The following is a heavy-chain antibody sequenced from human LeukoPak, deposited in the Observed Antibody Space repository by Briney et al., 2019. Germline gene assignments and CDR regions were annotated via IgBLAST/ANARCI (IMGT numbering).Heavy chain of an antibody. D-gene: IGHD2-8*01. CDR1: GFGFSDSF. CDR3: STDPRLLIY. V-gene: IGHV3-11*01. J-gene: IGHJ4*01. CDR2: ISGSGSDM. Sequence: GGSLRLSCVVSGFGFSDSFMTWIRQTPGKGLEWLAYISGSGSDMYYADSVKGRFTISRDNAKNSLYLQMNSLRPDDTALYYCSTDPRLLIYWGHGTLVTVSS.